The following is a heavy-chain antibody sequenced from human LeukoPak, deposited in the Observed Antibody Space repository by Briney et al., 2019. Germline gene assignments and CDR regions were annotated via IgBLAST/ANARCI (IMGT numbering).Heavy chain of an antibody. CDR3: ARDSNLGWSNWKEGHNWFDP. Sequence: ASVKVSCKASGYTFTGYYMHWVRQAPGQGLEWMGWINPNSGGTNYAQKFQGRVTMTRDTSISTAYMELSRLRSDDTAVYYCARDSNLGWSNWKEGHNWFDPWGQGTLVTVSS. J-gene: IGHJ5*02. CDR1: GYTFTGYY. CDR2: INPNSGGT. D-gene: IGHD1-1*01. V-gene: IGHV1-2*02.